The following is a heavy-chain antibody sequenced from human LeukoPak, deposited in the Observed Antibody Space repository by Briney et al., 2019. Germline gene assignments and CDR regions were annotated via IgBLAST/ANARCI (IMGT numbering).Heavy chain of an antibody. V-gene: IGHV4-39*07. CDR3: ARVDRHLGIRHFFDY. D-gene: IGHD7-27*01. CDR2: ISYSGTT. J-gene: IGHJ4*02. CDR1: GASITNSRYY. Sequence: PSETLSLTCAVSGASITNSRYYWGWIRQPPGKGLEWIGSISYSGTTYSNPSLKSRDAMSLDTSKNQFSLRLSSVTSADTAMYYCARVDRHLGIRHFFDYWGQGTLVTVSS.